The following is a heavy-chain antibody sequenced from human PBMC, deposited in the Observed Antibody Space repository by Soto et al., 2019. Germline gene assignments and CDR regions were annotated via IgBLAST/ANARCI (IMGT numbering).Heavy chain of an antibody. CDR3: ARWRDVVATHDS. D-gene: IGHD5-12*01. V-gene: IGHV1-18*01. Sequence: ASVKVSCKASGYTITSYGISWVRQAPGQGLEWMGWISAYNGNTNYAQKLQGRVTMTTDTSTSTAYMELTGLRSDDTAVYYCARWRDVVATHDSWGQGTLVTVSS. J-gene: IGHJ4*02. CDR2: ISAYNGNT. CDR1: GYTITSYG.